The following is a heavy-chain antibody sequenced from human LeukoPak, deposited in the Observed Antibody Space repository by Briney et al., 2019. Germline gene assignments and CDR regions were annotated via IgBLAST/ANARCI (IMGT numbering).Heavy chain of an antibody. CDR2: INDHGDTA. V-gene: IGHV3-64D*09. CDR1: GFTFSSCA. CDR3: VKDLSGWYSFDY. Sequence: GGSLRLSCSASGFTFSSCAMHWVRQAPRMGLEYVSGINDHGDTAHYGDSVRGRVTISRDDSKNTVHLQMSSLRAEDTAVYYCVKDLSGWYSFDYWGQGTLVTVSS. J-gene: IGHJ4*02. D-gene: IGHD6-19*01.